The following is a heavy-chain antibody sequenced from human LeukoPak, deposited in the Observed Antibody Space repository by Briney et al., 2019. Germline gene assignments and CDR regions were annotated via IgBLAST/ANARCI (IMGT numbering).Heavy chain of an antibody. CDR1: GYTFTSYD. CDR2: MNPNSGNT. J-gene: IGHJ4*02. CDR3: ASYLGYCSSTSCYFDY. V-gene: IGHV1-8*01. D-gene: IGHD2-2*01. Sequence: ASVKVSCKASGYTFTSYDINWVRQATGQGLEWMGWMNPNSGNTGYAQKFQGRVTMTRNTSISTAYMELSSLRSEDTAVYYCASYLGYCSSTSCYFDYWGQGTLVTVSS.